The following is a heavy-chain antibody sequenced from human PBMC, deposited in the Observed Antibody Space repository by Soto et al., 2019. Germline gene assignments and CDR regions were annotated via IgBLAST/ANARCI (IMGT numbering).Heavy chain of an antibody. V-gene: IGHV3-23*01. CDR3: AKLGTIGGFDS. J-gene: IGHJ4*02. CDR2: ITFRGDYT. CDR1: GFTFSSFA. Sequence: EVQLLESGGGLVQPGGSLRLSCAASGFTFSSFAMSWVRQAPGKGLEWLAGITFRGDYTYYADSVKGRFTLSRDNSRNRLDLEMNSLQVEDTALYFCAKLGTIGGFDSWGQGTLLTVSS. D-gene: IGHD2-8*01.